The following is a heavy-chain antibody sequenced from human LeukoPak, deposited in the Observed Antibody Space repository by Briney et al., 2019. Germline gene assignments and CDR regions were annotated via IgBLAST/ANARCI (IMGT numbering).Heavy chain of an antibody. CDR3: ATATQPRGYFLH. CDR2: ISVNNGGT. V-gene: IGHV1-2*02. CDR1: GYTFTGYY. J-gene: IGHJ1*01. Sequence: ASVKVSCKASGYTFTGYYMHWVRQAPGQGLEWMGWISVNNGGTNYAQSFQDRVTLTGDTSTNTAYLELRSLRSDDTAIIYCATATQPRGYFLHWGQGTLVTVSS. D-gene: IGHD2-2*01.